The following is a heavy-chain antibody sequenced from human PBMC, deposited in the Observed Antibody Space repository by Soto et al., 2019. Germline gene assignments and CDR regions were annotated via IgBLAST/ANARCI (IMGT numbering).Heavy chain of an antibody. CDR3: VTGHSYMDV. J-gene: IGHJ6*03. CDR2: AYYTGST. CDR1: GGSLIQSY. Sequence: SETLSLTCTVSGGSLIQSYWNWIRQTPGKGLEWIGCAYYTGSTNVNPSFKSRVTMSVDTSKNQISLRVNSVTAADTAAYYCVTGHSYMDVWGKGTTVTVSS. V-gene: IGHV4-59*08.